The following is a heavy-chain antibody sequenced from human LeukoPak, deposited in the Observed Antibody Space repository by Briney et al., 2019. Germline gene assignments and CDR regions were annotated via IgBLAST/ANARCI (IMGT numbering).Heavy chain of an antibody. CDR2: IHHSGTT. D-gene: IGHD2-2*01. V-gene: IGHV4-39*01. CDR1: GGSISSSSYY. CDR3: AKSSRLSLAAAFDY. Sequence: PSETLSLTCTVSGGSISSSSYYWGWIRQPPGKGLEWIGNIHHSGTTYFNPSLKTRITISVDTSKKQFSPRLSSVTAADTAVYYCAKSSRLSLAAAFDYWGQGTLVSVSS. J-gene: IGHJ4*02.